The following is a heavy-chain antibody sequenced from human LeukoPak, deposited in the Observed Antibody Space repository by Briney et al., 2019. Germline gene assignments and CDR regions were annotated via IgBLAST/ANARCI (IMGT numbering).Heavy chain of an antibody. D-gene: IGHD5-12*01. V-gene: IGHV1-24*01. Sequence: GASVKVSCKVSGYTLTELSMHWVRQAPGKGLEWMGGFDPEDGETIYAQKFQGRVTMTEDTSTDTAYMELSSLRSEDTAVYYCATAQVDVVATAPAYWGQGTLVTVSS. CDR3: ATAQVDVVATAPAY. CDR1: GYTLTELS. J-gene: IGHJ4*02. CDR2: FDPEDGET.